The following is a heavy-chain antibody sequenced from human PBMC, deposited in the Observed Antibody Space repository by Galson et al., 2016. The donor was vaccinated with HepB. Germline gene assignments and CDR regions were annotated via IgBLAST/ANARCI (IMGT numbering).Heavy chain of an antibody. V-gene: IGHV3-23*01. CDR2: ISGGGGSF. CDR3: AKATRPYISGVRGEYYAMDV. J-gene: IGHJ6*02. Sequence: SLRLSCAASGFTFDIYAMSWVRQAPGKGLEWVSSISGGGGSFYYANSVTGRFTISRDNSKNTLYLQMNSLRVEDTAIFYCAKATRPYISGVRGEYYAMDVWGQGTTVTVSS. D-gene: IGHD2-8*01. CDR1: GFTFDIYA.